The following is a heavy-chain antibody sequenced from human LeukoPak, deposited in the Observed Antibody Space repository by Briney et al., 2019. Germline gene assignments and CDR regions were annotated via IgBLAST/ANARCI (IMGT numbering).Heavy chain of an antibody. J-gene: IGHJ4*02. CDR3: VRDNPRCCGVVPANVDDY. V-gene: IGHV3-48*01. CDR1: GFSFSRDS. CDR2: ISHDSGIK. Sequence: GGSLRLSCAASGFSFSRDSMNWVRQAPGKGLEWISYISHDSGIKYYADSVRGRFTISRDNAKNSLYLQMHSLRAEDTAVYFCVRDNPRCCGVVPANVDDYWGQGTLVTVSS. D-gene: IGHD2-15*01.